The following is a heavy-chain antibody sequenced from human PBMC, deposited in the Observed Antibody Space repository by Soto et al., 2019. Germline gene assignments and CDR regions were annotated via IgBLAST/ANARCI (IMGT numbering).Heavy chain of an antibody. CDR1: GYTFTSYA. Sequence: QVQLEQSGAEVKKPGASVKVSCKASGYTFTSYAMHWVRQAPGQRLEWMGWINAGNGNTKYSQKFQGRVTITRDTSASTAYMELSSLRSEDTAVYYCARDMGFGLSDCWGQGTLVTVSS. CDR2: INAGNGNT. V-gene: IGHV1-3*01. J-gene: IGHJ4*02. CDR3: ARDMGFGLSDC. D-gene: IGHD3-10*01.